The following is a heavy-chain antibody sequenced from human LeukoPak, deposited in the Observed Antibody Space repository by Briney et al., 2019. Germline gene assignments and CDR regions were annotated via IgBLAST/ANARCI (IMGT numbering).Heavy chain of an antibody. J-gene: IGHJ4*02. CDR2: INHSGST. D-gene: IGHD3-16*02. CDR3: ARVGHDYVWGSYRSPDY. CDR1: GGSISSSSYY. Sequence: SETLSLTCTVSGGSISSSSYYWSWIRQPPGKGLEWIGEINHSGSTNYNPSLKSRVTISVDTSKNQFSLKLSSVTAADTAVYYCARVGHDYVWGSYRSPDYWGQGTLVTVSS. V-gene: IGHV4-39*07.